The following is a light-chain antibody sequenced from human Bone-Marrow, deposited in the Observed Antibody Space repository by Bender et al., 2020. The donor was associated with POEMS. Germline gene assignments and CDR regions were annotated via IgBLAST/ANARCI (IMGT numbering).Light chain of an antibody. V-gene: IGLV1-40*01. Sequence: QSVLTQPPSASGTPGQRVTISCTGSSSNIGAGYDVHWYQQVPGTAPKLLIYGNRNRPSGVPERFSGSNSANTATLTISRVEAGDEADYYCQVWESGSDLWVFGGGTKLTVL. CDR2: GNR. CDR1: SSNIGAGYD. CDR3: QVWESGSDLWV. J-gene: IGLJ3*02.